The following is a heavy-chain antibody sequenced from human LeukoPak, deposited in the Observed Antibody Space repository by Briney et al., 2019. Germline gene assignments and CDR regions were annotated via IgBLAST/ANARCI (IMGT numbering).Heavy chain of an antibody. D-gene: IGHD3-10*01. Sequence: SETLSLTCAVYGGSFSGYYWSWIRQPPGKGLEWIGEINHSGSTNYNPSLKSRVTISVDTSKNQFSLKLSSVTAADTAVYYCASSQLFRGADYWGQGTLVTVSS. CDR1: GGSFSGYY. J-gene: IGHJ4*02. V-gene: IGHV4-34*01. CDR2: INHSGST. CDR3: ASSQLFRGADY.